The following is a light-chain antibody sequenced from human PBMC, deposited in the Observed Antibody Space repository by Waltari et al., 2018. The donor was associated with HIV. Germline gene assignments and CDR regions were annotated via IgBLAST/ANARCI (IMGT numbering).Light chain of an antibody. CDR1: SSHIGSNT. J-gene: IGLJ3*02. CDR2: DNN. V-gene: IGLV1-44*01. Sequence: QSVLTQPPSASGTPGQRVTISCSGSSSHIGSNTVNWFQQLPGTAPKLLIYDNNQRPSGVPDRFSGSKSGTSASLAISGLQSEDEADYYCAAWDDSLNTWVFGGGTRLTVL. CDR3: AAWDDSLNTWV.